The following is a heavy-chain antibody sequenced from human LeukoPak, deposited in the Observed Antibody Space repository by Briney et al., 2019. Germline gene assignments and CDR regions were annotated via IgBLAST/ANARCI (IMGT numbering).Heavy chain of an antibody. Sequence: GGSLRLSCAASGINVSANYMTWIRQAPGKGLEWVSLYGAGAAYYAESVRGRFIISRDNSKNTLFLEMNSLIAEDTAVYYCVSSTGQQLIPYDYWGQGTHVAVSS. J-gene: IGHJ4*02. CDR2: YGAGAA. CDR1: GINVSANY. V-gene: IGHV3-66*02. CDR3: VSSTGQQLIPYDY. D-gene: IGHD6-13*01.